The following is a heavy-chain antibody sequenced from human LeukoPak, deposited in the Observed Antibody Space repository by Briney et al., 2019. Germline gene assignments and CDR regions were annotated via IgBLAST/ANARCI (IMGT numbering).Heavy chain of an antibody. CDR3: TRIRRAGRDLTGLDDY. V-gene: IGHV4-61*01. CDR2: IYYGGSA. Sequence: PSETLSLTCTVSGASVSNNIYYWNWIRQPPGKGLEWIGYIYYGGSANYNPSLKSRATISLDTSKDQFSLKLTSVTAADTAVYYCTRIRRAGRDLTGLDDYWGQGTLVNVSS. J-gene: IGHJ4*02. CDR1: GASVSNNIYY. D-gene: IGHD3-9*01.